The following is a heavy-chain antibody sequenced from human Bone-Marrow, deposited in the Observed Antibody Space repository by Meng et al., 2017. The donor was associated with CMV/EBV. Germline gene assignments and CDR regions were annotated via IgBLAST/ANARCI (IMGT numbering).Heavy chain of an antibody. D-gene: IGHD1-26*01. CDR3: ARLGDGRAYYYYYYGMDV. CDR1: GGSISSYY. Sequence: GSLRLSCTVSGGSISSYYWSWIRQPAGKGLEWIGRIYTSGSTNYNPSLKSRVTMSVDTSKNQFSLKLSSVTAADTAVYYCARLGDGRAYYYYYYGMDVWGQGTTVTVSS. J-gene: IGHJ6*02. V-gene: IGHV4-4*07. CDR2: IYTSGST.